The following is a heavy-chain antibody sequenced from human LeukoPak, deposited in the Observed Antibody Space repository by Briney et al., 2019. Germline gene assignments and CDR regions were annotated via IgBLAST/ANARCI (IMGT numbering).Heavy chain of an antibody. CDR3: ARGKKSSGFNYRYYYYYMDV. V-gene: IGHV1-46*01. D-gene: IGHD3-22*01. CDR1: GYTFTSYY. CDR2: INPSGGST. Sequence: ASVKVSCKASGYTFTSYYMHWVRQAPGQGLEWMGIINPSGGSTSYAQKFQGRVTITRNTSISTAYMELSSLRSEDTAVYYCARGKKSSGFNYRYYYYYMDVWGKGTTVTVSS. J-gene: IGHJ6*03.